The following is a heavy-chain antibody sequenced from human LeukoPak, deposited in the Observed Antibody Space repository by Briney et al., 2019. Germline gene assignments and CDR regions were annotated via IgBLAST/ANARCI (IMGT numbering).Heavy chain of an antibody. V-gene: IGHV4-34*09. CDR2: IYYSGST. CDR1: GGSFSGYY. D-gene: IGHD5-18*01. J-gene: IGHJ4*02. Sequence: PSETLSLTCAVYGGSFSGYYWSWIRQPPGKGLEWIGYIYYSGSTYYNPSLKSRVTISVDTSKNQFSLKLSSVTAADTAVYYCAIVDTAMVYPFFDYWGQGTLVTVSS. CDR3: AIVDTAMVYPFFDY.